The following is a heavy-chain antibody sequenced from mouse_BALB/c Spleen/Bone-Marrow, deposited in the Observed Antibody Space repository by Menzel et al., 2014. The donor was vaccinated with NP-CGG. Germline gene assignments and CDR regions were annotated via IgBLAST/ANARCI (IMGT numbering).Heavy chain of an antibody. CDR2: ISDGGSYT. CDR3: SREVNWGYFDY. D-gene: IGHD4-1*01. J-gene: IGHJ2*01. Sequence: EVQRVESGGGLVKPGGSLKLSCAASGFTFSDYYMYWVRQTPEKRLEWVATISDGGSYTYYPDSVKGRFTIARDNAKNNLYLQMSSLKSEDTAMYYCSREVNWGYFDYWGQGTTLTVSS. V-gene: IGHV5-4*02. CDR1: GFTFSDYY.